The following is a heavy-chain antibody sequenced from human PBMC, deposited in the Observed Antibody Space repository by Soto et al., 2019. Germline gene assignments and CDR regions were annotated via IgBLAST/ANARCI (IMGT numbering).Heavy chain of an antibody. CDR3: ARGYCSGGICSQTDNWFDP. V-gene: IGHV4-34*01. CDR1: GGSFSGYY. Sequence: QVQLQQWGAGLLKPSETLSLTCAVYGGSFSGYYWSWIRQPPGKGLEWIGEINHSGSTNYNPSLSRRVTISVDTSKNQFALKLSSVTAADTAVYYCARGYCSGGICSQTDNWFDPWGQGTLVTVSS. CDR2: INHSGST. D-gene: IGHD2-15*01. J-gene: IGHJ5*02.